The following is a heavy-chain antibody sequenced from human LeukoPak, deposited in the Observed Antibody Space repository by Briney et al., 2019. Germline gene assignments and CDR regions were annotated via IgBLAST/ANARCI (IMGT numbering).Heavy chain of an antibody. J-gene: IGHJ6*04. CDR1: GGSISSGDYY. V-gene: IGHV4-30-4*08. D-gene: IGHD3-3*01. CDR3: ARDSVVTDFWSGYHTFPSDV. Sequence: SRTLSLTSTVSGGSISSGDYYWSWIRLPPGKGLEWIGYIYYSGCTYYNPALKSRVTISVDTSKNQVSLKLSSVTAADTAVYYCARDSVVTDFWSGYHTFPSDVWGKGTTVTVSS. CDR2: IYYSGCT.